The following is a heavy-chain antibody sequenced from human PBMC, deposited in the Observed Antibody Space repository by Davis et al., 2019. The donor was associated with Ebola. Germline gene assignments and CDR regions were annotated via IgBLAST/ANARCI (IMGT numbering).Heavy chain of an antibody. V-gene: IGHV5-51*01. Sequence: GESLKISCKGSGYRFTTYWIGWVRQMPGKGLEWMGIIYPDDSDTRYSPSFQGQVTISADESISTAYLQWSSLKASDTAMYYCARGTSLARNFDNWGQGTLVTVSS. J-gene: IGHJ4*02. CDR3: ARGTSLARNFDN. D-gene: IGHD3-3*02. CDR1: GYRFTTYW. CDR2: IYPDDSDT.